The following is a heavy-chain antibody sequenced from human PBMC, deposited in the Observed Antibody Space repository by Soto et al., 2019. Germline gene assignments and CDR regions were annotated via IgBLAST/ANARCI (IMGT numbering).Heavy chain of an antibody. V-gene: IGHV4-59*01. D-gene: IGHD3-16*01. CDR2: IYYSGST. Sequence: TLSLTCTVSGGSISSYYWSWIRQPPGKGLEWIGYIYYSGSTNYNPSLKSRVTISVDTSKNQFSLKLSSVTAADTAVYYCARDGGEQQRAFDIWGQGTMVTVSS. J-gene: IGHJ3*02. CDR1: GGSISSYY. CDR3: ARDGGEQQRAFDI.